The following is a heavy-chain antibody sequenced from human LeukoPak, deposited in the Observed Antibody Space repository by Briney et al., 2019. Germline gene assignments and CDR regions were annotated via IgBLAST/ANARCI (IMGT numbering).Heavy chain of an antibody. V-gene: IGHV4-39*07. CDR2: IYYSGST. CDR1: GGSISSSSYY. J-gene: IGHJ3*02. CDR3: ARAISYYDSSGYAFDI. D-gene: IGHD3-22*01. Sequence: SETLSLTCTVSGGSISSSSYYWGWIRQPPGKGLEWIGSIYYSGSTYYNPSLKSRVTISVDTSKNQFSLKLSSVTAADTAVYYCARAISYYDSSGYAFDIWGQGTMVTVSS.